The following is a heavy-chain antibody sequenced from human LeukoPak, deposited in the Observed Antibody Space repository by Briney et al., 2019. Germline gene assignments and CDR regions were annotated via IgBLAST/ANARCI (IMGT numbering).Heavy chain of an antibody. CDR3: ARNDNTDQGIDY. CDR2: ISNSGGYI. CDR1: GFTFSTYS. J-gene: IGHJ4*02. V-gene: IGHV3-21*01. D-gene: IGHD3-22*01. Sequence: GGSLRLSCAASGFTFSTYSMNWVRQAPGKGLEWVSSISNSGGYIFYADSVKGRFTISRDNAKNSLYLQTSSLRAEDTAMYYCARNDNTDQGIDYWGQGTLVTVSS.